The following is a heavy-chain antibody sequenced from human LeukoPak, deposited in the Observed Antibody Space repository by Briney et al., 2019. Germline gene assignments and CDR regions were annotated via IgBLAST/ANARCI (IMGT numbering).Heavy chain of an antibody. CDR2: IIPIFGTA. Sequence: SVKVSCKASGGTFSSYAISWVRQAPGQGLEWMGGIIPIFGTANYAQKFQGRVTITADESTSTAYMELSSLRSEDTAVYYCARGNYYDILTGILTEYFQHWGQGTLVTVSS. D-gene: IGHD3-9*01. J-gene: IGHJ1*01. V-gene: IGHV1-69*01. CDR1: GGTFSSYA. CDR3: ARGNYYDILTGILTEYFQH.